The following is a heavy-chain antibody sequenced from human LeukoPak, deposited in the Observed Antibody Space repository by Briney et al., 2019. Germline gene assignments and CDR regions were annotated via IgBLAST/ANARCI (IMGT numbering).Heavy chain of an antibody. D-gene: IGHD3-3*01. V-gene: IGHV1-46*01. J-gene: IGHJ6*03. CDR2: INPSGGST. Sequence: ASVKVSFTASGYTFTSYYMHWVRQAPGQGLEWMGIINPSGGSTSYAQKFQGRVTMTRDMSTSTVYMELSSLRSEDTAVYYCARGIEGEGITIFGVVIPTRSYYYYYMDVWGKGTTVTVSS. CDR3: ARGIEGEGITIFGVVIPTRSYYYYYMDV. CDR1: GYTFTSYY.